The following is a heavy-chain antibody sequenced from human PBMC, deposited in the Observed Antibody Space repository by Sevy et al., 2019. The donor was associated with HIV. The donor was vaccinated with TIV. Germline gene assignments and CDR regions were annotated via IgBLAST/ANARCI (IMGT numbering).Heavy chain of an antibody. J-gene: IGHJ4*02. V-gene: IGHV4-34*01. D-gene: IGHD5-18*01. CDR1: GGSFNDYY. CDR2: VNDSGST. Sequence: SETLSLTCAVFGGSFNDYYWSWIRQSPGKGLEWIGEVNDSGSTKYNPSLKSRVTISVDTPKIQFSLNLSSVTAADTAMYYCARGRTAMVRWGQGTLVTVSS. CDR3: ARGRTAMVR.